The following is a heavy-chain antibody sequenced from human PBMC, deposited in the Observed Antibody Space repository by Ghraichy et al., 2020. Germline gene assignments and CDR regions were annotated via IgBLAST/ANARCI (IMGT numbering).Heavy chain of an antibody. CDR1: GFNFDDYG. CDR2: INWNGGST. V-gene: IGHV3-20*01. J-gene: IGHJ4*01. CDR3: ARGLEYLGY. Sequence: GESLNISCAASGFNFDDYGMSWVRQAPGKGLEWVSGINWNGGSTGYADSVKGRFTISRDNAKKSLYLQVSSLRAEDTALYHCARGLEYLGYWGQGTLVTVSP.